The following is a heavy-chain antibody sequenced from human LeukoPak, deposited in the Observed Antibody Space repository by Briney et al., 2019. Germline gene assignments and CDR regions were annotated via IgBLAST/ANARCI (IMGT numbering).Heavy chain of an antibody. D-gene: IGHD1-26*01. J-gene: IGHJ4*02. V-gene: IGHV3-30-3*01. CDR3: AREFIVGATKFDY. Sequence: AFISYDGSNKYYADSVKGRFTISRDNSKNTLYLQMNSLRAEDTAVYYCAREFIVGATKFDYWGQGTLVTVSS. CDR2: ISYDGSNK.